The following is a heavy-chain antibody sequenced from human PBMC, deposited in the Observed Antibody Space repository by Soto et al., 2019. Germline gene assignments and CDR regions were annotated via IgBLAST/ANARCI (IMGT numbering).Heavy chain of an antibody. D-gene: IGHD4-4*01. Sequence: QVQLVQSGAEVKEPGASVRVSCKASGYTFINYDISWVRQATGQGLEWMGWMNPGSGKTGYANKFQGRVTMTRDASTCTAQLELSSLTSEDAAVYYCASMASVGTVNWFDSWGQGTLVTVSS. CDR3: ASMASVGTVNWFDS. J-gene: IGHJ5*01. CDR2: MNPGSGKT. CDR1: GYTFINYD. V-gene: IGHV1-8*02.